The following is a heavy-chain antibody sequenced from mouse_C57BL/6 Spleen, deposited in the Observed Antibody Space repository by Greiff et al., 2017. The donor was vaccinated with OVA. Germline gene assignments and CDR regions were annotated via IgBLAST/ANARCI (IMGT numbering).Heavy chain of an antibody. Sequence: EVKLMESGGGLVKPGGSLKLSCAASGFTFSDYGMHWVRQAPEKGLEWVAYISICSSTIYYADTVKGRFTSSRDNAKNTLFLQMTSLRSEDTAMYYCARGWEVDYWGQGTTLTVSS. V-gene: IGHV5-17*01. CDR1: GFTFSDYG. CDR3: ARGWEVDY. CDR2: ISICSSTI. D-gene: IGHD1-1*02. J-gene: IGHJ2*01.